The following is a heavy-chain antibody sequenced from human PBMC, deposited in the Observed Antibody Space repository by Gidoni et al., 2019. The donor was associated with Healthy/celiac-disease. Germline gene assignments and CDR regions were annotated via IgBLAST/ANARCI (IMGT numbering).Heavy chain of an antibody. V-gene: IGHV4-31*03. D-gene: IGHD3-22*01. CDR3: ARDSKGFYDSSGYGVDP. Sequence: QLQLQESGPGLVTPSQPLSLTCTVSGCSIRPGGYYWSWIRQHPGKGLEWIGYLYYSGSTYYNPSLKSRVTISVDTSKNQFSLKLSSVTAADTAVYYCARDSKGFYDSSGYGVDPWGQGTLVTVSS. CDR1: GCSIRPGGYY. J-gene: IGHJ5*02. CDR2: LYYSGST.